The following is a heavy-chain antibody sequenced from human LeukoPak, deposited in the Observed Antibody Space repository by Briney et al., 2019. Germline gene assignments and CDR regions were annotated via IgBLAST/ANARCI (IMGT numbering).Heavy chain of an antibody. CDR3: ARGPPRTGRERFFDY. D-gene: IGHD1-1*01. J-gene: IGHJ4*02. CDR2: IYYRGTT. CDR1: GGSTSDYY. Sequence: SESLSLTCTVSGGSTSDYYWNWIRQPPGKGLEWIGYIYYRGTTNYNPSLNSRVTISLDSSKNQFSLRLNSVTAADTAIYYCARGPPRTGRERFFDYWGQGTLVSVSS. V-gene: IGHV4-59*01.